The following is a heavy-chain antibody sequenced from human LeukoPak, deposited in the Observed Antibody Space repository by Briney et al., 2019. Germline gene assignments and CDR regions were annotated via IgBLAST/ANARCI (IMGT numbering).Heavy chain of an antibody. V-gene: IGHV4-39*01. D-gene: IGHD5-24*01. J-gene: IGHJ2*01. CDR2: IYHSGST. CDR3: ASVPEMAIDYSWYFDL. Sequence: SETLSLTCTVSGDSISSSSYFWGWIRQPPGKGLEWIGSIYHSGSTYYDPSLKSRVTISVDTSKNQFSLKLTSVTAADTAVYYCASVPEMAIDYSWYFDLWGRGTLVTVSS. CDR1: GDSISSSSYF.